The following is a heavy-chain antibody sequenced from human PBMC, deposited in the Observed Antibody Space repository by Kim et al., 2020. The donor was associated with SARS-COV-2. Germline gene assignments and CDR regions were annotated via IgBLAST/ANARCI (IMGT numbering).Heavy chain of an antibody. J-gene: IGHJ4*02. D-gene: IGHD3-22*01. CDR3: ARVGHYYYDSSIDY. Sequence: AQKFQGRVTMTRNTSISTAYMELSSLRSEDTAVYYCARVGHYYYDSSIDYWGQGTLVTVSS. V-gene: IGHV1-8*01.